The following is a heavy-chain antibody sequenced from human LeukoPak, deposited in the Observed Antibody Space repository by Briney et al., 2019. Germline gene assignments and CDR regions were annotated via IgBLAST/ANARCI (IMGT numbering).Heavy chain of an antibody. J-gene: IGHJ4*02. V-gene: IGHV4-39*07. CDR1: GASISSGSNY. Sequence: PSETLSPTCSVSGASISSGSNYWGWIRQPPGKTLEWIGSIYSSGSTYYNPSLKSRVIIIIDTPKNHFSLTLSSVTAADTAVCYCATGVHGIAAAGDYYFDYWGQGTLVTVSS. CDR2: IYSSGST. CDR3: ATGVHGIAAAGDYYFDY. D-gene: IGHD6-13*01.